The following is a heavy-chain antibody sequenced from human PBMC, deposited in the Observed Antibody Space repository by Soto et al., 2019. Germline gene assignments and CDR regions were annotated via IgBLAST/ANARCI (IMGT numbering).Heavy chain of an antibody. D-gene: IGHD6-6*01. Sequence: ASVKVSCKASGYTFTSYYMHWVRQAPGQGLEWMGIINPSGGSTSYAQKFQGRVTMTRDTSTSTVYMELSSLRSEDTAAYYCAREQISGIAGRRTDYWGQGTLVTVSS. CDR3: AREQISGIAGRRTDY. CDR2: INPSGGST. CDR1: GYTFTSYY. J-gene: IGHJ4*02. V-gene: IGHV1-46*01.